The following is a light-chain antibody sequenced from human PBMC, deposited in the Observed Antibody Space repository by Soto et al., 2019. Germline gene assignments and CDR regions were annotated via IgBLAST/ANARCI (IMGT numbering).Light chain of an antibody. CDR3: QHYGTSAL. J-gene: IGKJ3*01. CDR2: AS. CDR1: QTVSDMY. V-gene: IGKV3-20*01. Sequence: EIVLTQSPGTLSLSPGERATLSCRASQTVSDMYLAWYQQKPGQAPRLLIYASNRATGILDRFSGSGSGTDFTLTIGRLKPEDFAVYYCQHYGTSALFGPGTKVDIK.